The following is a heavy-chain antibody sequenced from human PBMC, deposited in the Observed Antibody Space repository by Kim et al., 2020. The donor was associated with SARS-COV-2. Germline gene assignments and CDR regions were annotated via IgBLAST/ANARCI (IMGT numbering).Heavy chain of an antibody. J-gene: IGHJ3*02. CDR3: ASGGGSGGYDAFDI. V-gene: IGHV3-66*01. CDR1: GFTVSSNY. Sequence: GGSLRLSCAASGFTVSSNYMSWVRQAPGKGLEWVSVIYSGESKKYYADSVKGRFTISRDNSKSTLYLQMNSLGAEDTVVYYCASGGGSGGYDAFDIWDQGTLVTVSS. CDR2: IYSGESKK. D-gene: IGHD2-15*01.